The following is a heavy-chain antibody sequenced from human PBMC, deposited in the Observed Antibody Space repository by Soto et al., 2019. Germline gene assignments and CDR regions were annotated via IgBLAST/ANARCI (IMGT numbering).Heavy chain of an antibody. CDR3: ATRYFDWLLPNHYYYYYGMDV. Sequence: SVKVSCKASGGTFSSYAISWGRQAPGQGLEWMGGIIPIFGTANYAQKFQGRVTITADESTSTAYMELSSLRSEDTAVYYCATRYFDWLLPNHYYYYYGMDVWGQGTTVTVSS. CDR2: IIPIFGTA. CDR1: GGTFSSYA. D-gene: IGHD3-9*01. J-gene: IGHJ6*02. V-gene: IGHV1-69*13.